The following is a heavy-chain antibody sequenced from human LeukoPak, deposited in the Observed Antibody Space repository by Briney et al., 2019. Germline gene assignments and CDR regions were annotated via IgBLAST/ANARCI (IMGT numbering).Heavy chain of an antibody. J-gene: IGHJ4*02. CDR1: GFTFSSYG. D-gene: IGHD3-3*01. CDR3: AKMITIFGVEFDY. V-gene: IGHV3-30*02. CDR2: IRYDGSNK. Sequence: PGGSLRLSCAASGFTFSSYGMHWVRQAPGKGLEWVAFIRYDGSNKYYADSVKGRFTISRDNSKNTLYLQMNSLRAEDTAVYYCAKMITIFGVEFDYWGQGTLVTVSS.